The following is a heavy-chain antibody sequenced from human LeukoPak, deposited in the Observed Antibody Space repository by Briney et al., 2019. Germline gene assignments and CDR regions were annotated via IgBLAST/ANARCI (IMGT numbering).Heavy chain of an antibody. Sequence: GASVKVSCKASGYTFTSYYMHWVRQAPGQGLEWMGIINPSGGSTSYAQKFQGRVTMTRDTSISTAYMELSRLRSDDTAVYYCARGWSSGWYRTPSVYWGQGTLVTVSS. V-gene: IGHV1-46*01. CDR2: INPSGGST. CDR1: GYTFTSYY. D-gene: IGHD6-19*01. CDR3: ARGWSSGWYRTPSVY. J-gene: IGHJ4*02.